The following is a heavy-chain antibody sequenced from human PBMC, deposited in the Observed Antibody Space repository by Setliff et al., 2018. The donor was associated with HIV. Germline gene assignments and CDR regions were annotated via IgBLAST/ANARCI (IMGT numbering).Heavy chain of an antibody. D-gene: IGHD6-6*01. J-gene: IGHJ5*02. V-gene: IGHV1-3*01. Sequence: PSVKVSCKASGYTFTSYAMHWVRQAPGQRLEWMGWINAGNGNTKYSQKFQGRVTITRDTSASTAYMELSSLRSEDTAVYYCARGFSVYSSSDPLLNWFDPWGQGTLVT. CDR1: GYTFTSYA. CDR3: ARGFSVYSSSDPLLNWFDP. CDR2: INAGNGNT.